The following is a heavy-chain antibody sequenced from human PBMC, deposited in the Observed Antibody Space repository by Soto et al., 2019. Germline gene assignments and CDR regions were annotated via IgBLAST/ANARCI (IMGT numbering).Heavy chain of an antibody. CDR2: IYHSGAT. CDR3: AGDLGTGTDY. CDR1: GDSITSSNW. J-gene: IGHJ4*02. D-gene: IGHD1-1*01. Sequence: SETLSLTCAVSGDSITSSNWWSWVRQAPGKGLEWIGEIYHSGATTYNPSLKSRATISVDPSNNHFSLKLTSVTAADTAVYFCAGDLGTGTDYWGRGTLVTVSS. V-gene: IGHV4-4*02.